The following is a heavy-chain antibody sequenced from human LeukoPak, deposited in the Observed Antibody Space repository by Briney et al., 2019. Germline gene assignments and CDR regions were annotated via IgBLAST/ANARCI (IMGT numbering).Heavy chain of an antibody. Sequence: SETLSLTCTVSGGSITSSFYWSWIRQSPGKGLEWIGYIYNSGGTKYNPSLKSRLTISVDTSKDQFSLNLSSVTAADTAVYYCARASVLLSADYWGQGTLVTVSS. CDR2: IYNSGGT. J-gene: IGHJ4*02. CDR3: ARASVLLSADY. D-gene: IGHD3-16*01. CDR1: GGSITSSFY. V-gene: IGHV4-59*01.